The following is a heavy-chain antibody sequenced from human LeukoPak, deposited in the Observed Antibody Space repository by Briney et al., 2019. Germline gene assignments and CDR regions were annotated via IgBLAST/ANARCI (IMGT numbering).Heavy chain of an antibody. J-gene: IGHJ4*02. CDR2: IRSKAYGGTT. CDR3: SRDLNWSFDY. Sequence: GRSRRLAWSASGFTFGDYAISWVRQAPGKGLEWVGFIRSKAYGGTTEYAASVEGRFSNSRDDSTRIAYLQMNSPKTEDTAVYYCSRDLNWSFDYWGQGILVTVSS. CDR1: GFTFGDYA. V-gene: IGHV3-49*04. D-gene: IGHD1-1*01.